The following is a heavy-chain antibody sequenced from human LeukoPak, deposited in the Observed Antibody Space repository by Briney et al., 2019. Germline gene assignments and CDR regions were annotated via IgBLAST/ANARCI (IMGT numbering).Heavy chain of an antibody. J-gene: IGHJ4*02. CDR1: GFTFSSYA. CDR2: ISYDGSNK. CDR3: ARGPSVKVFYSGYYGYYFDY. Sequence: GGSLRLSCAASGFTFSSYAMHWVRQAPGKGLEWVAVISYDGSNKYYADSVKGRFTISRDNSKNTLYLQMNSLRAEDTAVYYCARGPSVKVFYSGYYGYYFDYWGQGTLVTVSS. D-gene: IGHD3-22*01. V-gene: IGHV3-30-3*01.